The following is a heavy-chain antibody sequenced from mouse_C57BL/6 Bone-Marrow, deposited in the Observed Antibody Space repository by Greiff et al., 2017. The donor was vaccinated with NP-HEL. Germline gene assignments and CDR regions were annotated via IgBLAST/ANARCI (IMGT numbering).Heavy chain of an antibody. CDR1: GFSLTSYG. V-gene: IGHV2-6*01. Sequence: VMLVESGPGLVAPSQSLSITCTVSGFSLTSYGVDWVRQSPGKGLEWLGVIWGVGSTNYNSALKSRLSISKDNSKSQVFLKMNSLQTDDTAMYYCASAFYDYGPFAYWGQGTLVTVSA. D-gene: IGHD2-4*01. CDR2: IWGVGST. CDR3: ASAFYDYGPFAY. J-gene: IGHJ3*01.